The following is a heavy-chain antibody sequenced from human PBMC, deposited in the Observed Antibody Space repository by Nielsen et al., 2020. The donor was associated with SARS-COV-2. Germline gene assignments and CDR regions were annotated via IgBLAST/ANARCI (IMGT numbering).Heavy chain of an antibody. D-gene: IGHD3-10*01. V-gene: IGHV3-33*08. CDR3: ARVSAVEWYYGSAPYGMDV. J-gene: IGHJ6*02. Sequence: GGSLRLSCAASGFPFSSYGMHWVRQAPGKGLEWVAVIWYDGSNKYYADSVKGRFTISRDNSKNTLYLQMNSLRAEDTAVYYCARVSAVEWYYGSAPYGMDVWGQGTTVTVSS. CDR2: IWYDGSNK. CDR1: GFPFSSYG.